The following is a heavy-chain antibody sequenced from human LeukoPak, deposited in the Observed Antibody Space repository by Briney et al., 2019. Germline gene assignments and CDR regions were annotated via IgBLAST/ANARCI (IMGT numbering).Heavy chain of an antibody. CDR3: ARRRYGLGSYSDAFDI. CDR2: IDTAGGT. J-gene: IGHJ3*02. CDR1: GFTFISYV. D-gene: IGHD3-10*01. Sequence: GGSLRLSCAASGFTFISYVMHWVRQPTGKGLDWVSGIDTAGGTYYAGSVKGRFTISRENAKNSLSLQMNSLRAGDTAVYYCARRRYGLGSYSDAFDIWGQGTMVTVSS. V-gene: IGHV3-13*01.